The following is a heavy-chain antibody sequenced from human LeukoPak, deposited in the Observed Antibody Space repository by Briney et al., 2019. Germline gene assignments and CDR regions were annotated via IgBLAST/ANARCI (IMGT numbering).Heavy chain of an antibody. CDR1: GFTFSIYA. CDR3: AKDRPNYYGSNGHYYRRDGDY. CDR2: ITSSGGGT. V-gene: IGHV3-23*01. Sequence: GGSLRLSCAASGFTFSIYAMSWVRQAPGKGLQWVSSITSSGGGTYYADSVKGRFTISRDNSENMLYLQMNRLRVEDTAVYFCAKDRPNYYGSNGHYYRRDGDYWGQGTLVTVSS. D-gene: IGHD3-22*01. J-gene: IGHJ4*02.